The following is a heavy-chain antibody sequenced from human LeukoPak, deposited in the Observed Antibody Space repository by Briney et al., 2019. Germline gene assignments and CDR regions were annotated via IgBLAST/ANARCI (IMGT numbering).Heavy chain of an antibody. CDR2: ISGSGGGT. J-gene: IGHJ4*02. D-gene: IGHD3-22*01. V-gene: IGHV3-23*01. CDR1: GFTFSSYA. Sequence: GGSLRLSCAASGFTFSSYAMSWVRQSPGKGLEWVSAISGSGGGTYYGDSVKGRFTISRDNSKNTLFLQMNSLRAEDTAVYYCAKADGDYYDSSGSFDYWGQGTLVTVSS. CDR3: AKADGDYYDSSGSFDY.